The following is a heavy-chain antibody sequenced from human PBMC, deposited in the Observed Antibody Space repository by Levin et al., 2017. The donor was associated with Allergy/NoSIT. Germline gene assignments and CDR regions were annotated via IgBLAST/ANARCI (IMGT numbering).Heavy chain of an antibody. V-gene: IGHV1-2*02. J-gene: IGHJ4*02. CDR1: GYTFTDHY. D-gene: IGHD4-17*01. Sequence: GESLKISFEAAGYTFTDHYMHWVRQAPGQGLEWMGWVNCNSGDTHYAQKFQDRVTMTRDTSITTAYIEVSSLRFDDTALYFCARNDYGDYVQNFDYWGQGTLVTVSS. CDR2: VNCNSGDT. CDR3: ARNDYGDYVQNFDY.